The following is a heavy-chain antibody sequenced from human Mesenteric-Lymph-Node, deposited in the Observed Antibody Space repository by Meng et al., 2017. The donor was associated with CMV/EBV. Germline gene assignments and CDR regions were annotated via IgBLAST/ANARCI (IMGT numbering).Heavy chain of an antibody. CDR1: GYPFNNYG. Sequence: SCKASGYPFNNYGINWVRQAPGQGLEWMGWISVYYGHTNYTQNLQGRVTMTTDTLTNMAYMELRGLRSDDTAVYYCARDRSGRHFDYWGQGTLVTVSS. D-gene: IGHD1-26*01. CDR2: ISVYYGHT. J-gene: IGHJ4*02. V-gene: IGHV1-18*04. CDR3: ARDRSGRHFDY.